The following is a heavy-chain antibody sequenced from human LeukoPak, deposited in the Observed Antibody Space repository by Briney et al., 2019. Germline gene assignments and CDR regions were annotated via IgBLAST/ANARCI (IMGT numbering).Heavy chain of an antibody. CDR3: ASGSLGDGYGVGDYYQYMDV. CDR2: IMPLFGTA. V-gene: IGHV1-69*05. D-gene: IGHD5-24*01. CDR1: GYTLTELS. J-gene: IGHJ6*03. Sequence: ASVKVSCKVSGYTLTELSMHWVRQAPGKGLEWMGGIMPLFGTANYAQEFQGRVTFTTDESASTAYMEVSSLRSEDTAVYYCASGSLGDGYGVGDYYQYMDVWGKGTTVTVSS.